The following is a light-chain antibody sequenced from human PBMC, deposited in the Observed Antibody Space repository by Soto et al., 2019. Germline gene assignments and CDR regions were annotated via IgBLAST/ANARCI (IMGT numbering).Light chain of an antibody. CDR2: AAS. CDR3: QQYHSYAT. Sequence: DIKMTQSPSTLSASVGDRVTITCRASQSIRTWLAWYQQKPGKAPKVLIYAASTLQSGVPSRFSGSGSGTDFSLTISSLQPDDFATYFCQQYHSYATFGQGTKVEIK. V-gene: IGKV1-5*01. CDR1: QSIRTW. J-gene: IGKJ1*01.